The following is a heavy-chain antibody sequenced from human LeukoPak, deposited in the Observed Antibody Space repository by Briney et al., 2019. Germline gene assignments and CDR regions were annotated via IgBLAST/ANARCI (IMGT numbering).Heavy chain of an antibody. CDR1: GFTFSRHW. D-gene: IGHD6-19*01. J-gene: IGHJ4*02. CDR2: IKSDGSAT. Sequence: GGSLRLSCAASGFTFSRHWMHWVRQAPGKGLVWVSRIKSDGSATNYANSVKGRFTISRDNAKNTLYLKMNSLRAEDTAVYYCVADPDSGGWSTFDYWGQGTLVTVSS. V-gene: IGHV3-74*01. CDR3: VADPDSGGWSTFDY.